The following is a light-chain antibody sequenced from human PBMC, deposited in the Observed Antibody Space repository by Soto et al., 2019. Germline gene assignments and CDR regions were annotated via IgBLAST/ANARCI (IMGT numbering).Light chain of an antibody. CDR1: QSISSW. J-gene: IGKJ1*01. CDR3: QQYNSYWT. Sequence: DIQMTQSPSTLSASVGDRVTITCRASQSISSWLAWYQQKPGKAPKLLIFKASSLETGVPSRFSGSGSGTEFPLNISCLQPDDFATYYCQQYNSYWTFGQGTKVEIK. CDR2: KAS. V-gene: IGKV1-5*03.